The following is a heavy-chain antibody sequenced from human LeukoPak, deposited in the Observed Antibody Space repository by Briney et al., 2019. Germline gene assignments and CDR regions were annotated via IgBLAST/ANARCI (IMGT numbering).Heavy chain of an antibody. CDR3: AKDLQRDIVVVPAAMLN. J-gene: IGHJ4*02. V-gene: IGHV3-23*01. D-gene: IGHD2-2*01. CDR1: GFTFSSYA. Sequence: GGSLRLSCAASGFTFSSYAMSWVRQAPGKGLEWVSAISGSGGSTYYADSVKGRFTISRDNSKNTLYLQMNSLRAEDTAVYYCAKDLQRDIVVVPAAMLNWGQGTLVIVSS. CDR2: ISGSGGST.